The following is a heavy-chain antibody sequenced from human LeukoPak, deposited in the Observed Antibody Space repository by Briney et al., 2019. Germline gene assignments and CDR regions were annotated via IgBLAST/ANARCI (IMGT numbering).Heavy chain of an antibody. D-gene: IGHD3-22*01. CDR1: GFTFSSYG. Sequence: GGSLRLSCAGSGFTFSSYGIHWVRQAPGKGLEWVAVISYDGTNKYYGDSVKGRFTISRDNSKNTLYLQMNSLRAEDTAVYYCTTDPTLKYDSIGNWGQGTLVTVSS. J-gene: IGHJ4*02. CDR2: ISYDGTNK. CDR3: TTDPTLKYDSIGN. V-gene: IGHV3-30*03.